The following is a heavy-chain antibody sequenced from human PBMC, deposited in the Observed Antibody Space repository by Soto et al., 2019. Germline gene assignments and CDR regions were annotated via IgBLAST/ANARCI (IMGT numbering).Heavy chain of an antibody. V-gene: IGHV3-30-3*01. CDR2: ISYDGSNK. CDR3: AREEATDYYDSSGYGDAFDI. J-gene: IGHJ3*02. CDR1: GFTFSSYA. Sequence: QVQLVESGGGVVQPGRSLRLSCAASGFTFSSYAMHWVRQAPGKGLEWVAVISYDGSNKYYADSVKGRFTISRDNSKNTLYLQMNSLRAEDTAVYYCAREEATDYYDSSGYGDAFDIWGQGTMVTVSS. D-gene: IGHD3-22*01.